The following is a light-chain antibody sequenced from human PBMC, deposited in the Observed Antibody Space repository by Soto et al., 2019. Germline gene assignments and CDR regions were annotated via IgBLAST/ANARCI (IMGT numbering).Light chain of an antibody. CDR3: QQYGSSPFT. J-gene: IGKJ3*01. V-gene: IGKV3-20*01. Sequence: EIVLTQSPGTLSLSPVERATLSCRASQSVSSSYLAGYQQKPGQAPRLLIYGASSRATGIPDRFSGSGYGTDFTLTISRLEPEDFAVYYCQQYGSSPFTFGPGTKVDIK. CDR2: GAS. CDR1: QSVSSSY.